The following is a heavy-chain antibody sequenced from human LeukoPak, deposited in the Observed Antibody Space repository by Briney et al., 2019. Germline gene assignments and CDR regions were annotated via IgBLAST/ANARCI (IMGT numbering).Heavy chain of an antibody. Sequence: ASVKVSCKASGYTFTSYGISWVRQAPGQGLEWMGWISAYNGNTNYAQKLQGRVTMTTDTSTGTAYMELRSLRSDDTAVYYCARVKYGSGSYYMDVWGKGTTVTISS. CDR2: ISAYNGNT. V-gene: IGHV1-18*01. CDR1: GYTFTSYG. J-gene: IGHJ6*03. CDR3: ARVKYGSGSYYMDV. D-gene: IGHD3-10*01.